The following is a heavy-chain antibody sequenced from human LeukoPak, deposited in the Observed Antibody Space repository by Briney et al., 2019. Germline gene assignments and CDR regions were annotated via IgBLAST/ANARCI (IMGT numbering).Heavy chain of an antibody. CDR1: GFTFSSYS. CDR3: AREATIHDAFDI. D-gene: IGHD5-12*01. Sequence: GGSLRLSCAASGFTFSSYSMNWVRQAPGKGLEWVSSISSSSSYIYYADSVKGRFTIPRDNAKNSLYLQVNSLRAEDTAVYYCAREATIHDAFDIWGQGTMVTVSS. CDR2: ISSSSSYI. J-gene: IGHJ3*02. V-gene: IGHV3-21*01.